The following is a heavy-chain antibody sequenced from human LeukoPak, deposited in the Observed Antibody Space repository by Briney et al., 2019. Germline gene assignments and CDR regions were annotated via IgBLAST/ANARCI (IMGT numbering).Heavy chain of an antibody. J-gene: IGHJ5*02. D-gene: IGHD6-13*01. CDR1: GGSFSGCY. Sequence: SETLSLTCAVYGGSFSGCYWSWIRQPPGKGLEWIGEINHSGSTNYNPSLKSRVTISVDTSKNQFSLKLSSVTAADTAVYYCARGPWYSSSWYGWFDPWGQGTLVTVSS. CDR2: INHSGST. V-gene: IGHV4-34*01. CDR3: ARGPWYSSSWYGWFDP.